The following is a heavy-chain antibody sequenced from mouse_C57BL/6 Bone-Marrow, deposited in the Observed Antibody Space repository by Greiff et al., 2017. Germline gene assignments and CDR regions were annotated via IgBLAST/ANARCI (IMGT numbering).Heavy chain of an antibody. CDR2: ISYDGSN. Sequence: EVKLEESGPGLVKPSQSLSLTCSVTGYSITSGYYWNWIRQFPGNKLEWMGYISYDGSNNYNPSLKNRISITRDTSKNQFFLKLNSVTTEDTATYYCAKRKEAWFAYWGQGTLVTVSA. J-gene: IGHJ3*01. CDR1: GYSITSGYY. V-gene: IGHV3-6*01. CDR3: AKRKEAWFAY.